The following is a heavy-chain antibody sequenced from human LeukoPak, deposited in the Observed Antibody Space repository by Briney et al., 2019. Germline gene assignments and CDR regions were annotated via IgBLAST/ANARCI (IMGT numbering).Heavy chain of an antibody. Sequence: PGRSLRLSCAASGFTFSSYAMHWVRQAPGKGLEWVAVISYDGSNKYYADSVKGRFTISRDNSKNTLYLQMNSLRAEDTAVYYCARAPAADFDYWGQGTLVTVSS. V-gene: IGHV3-30*01. CDR1: GFTFSSYA. CDR3: ARAPAADFDY. CDR2: ISYDGSNK. J-gene: IGHJ4*02. D-gene: IGHD2-2*01.